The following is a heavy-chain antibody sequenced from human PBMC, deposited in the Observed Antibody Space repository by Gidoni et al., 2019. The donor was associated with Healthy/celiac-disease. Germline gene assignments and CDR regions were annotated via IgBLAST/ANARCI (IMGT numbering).Heavy chain of an antibody. D-gene: IGHD6-6*01. J-gene: IGHJ6*02. CDR1: GFTFSSYA. CDR3: ARDEQLVQDYYYGMDV. CDR2: ISYDGSNK. Sequence: AASGFTFSSYAMHWVRQAPGKGLEWVAVISYDGSNKYYADSVKGRFTISRDNSKNTLYLQMNSLRAEDTAVYYCARDEQLVQDYYYGMDVWGQGTTVTVSS. V-gene: IGHV3-30*01.